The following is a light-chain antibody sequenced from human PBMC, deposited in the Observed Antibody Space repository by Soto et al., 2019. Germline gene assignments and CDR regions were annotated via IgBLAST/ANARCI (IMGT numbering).Light chain of an antibody. CDR1: QSVSSY. Sequence: EIVLTQSPATLSLSPGERATLSCRASQSVSSYLAWYQQKPGQAPRLLIYDASNSATGIPARFSGSGSGTDFPLTISSLEPEDFAVYYGQPRSNWPPRFTFGPGTKVDIK. J-gene: IGKJ3*01. CDR3: QPRSNWPPRFT. V-gene: IGKV3-11*01. CDR2: DAS.